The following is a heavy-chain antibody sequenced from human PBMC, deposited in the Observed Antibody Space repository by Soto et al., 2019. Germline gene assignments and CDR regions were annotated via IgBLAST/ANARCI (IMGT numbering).Heavy chain of an antibody. CDR3: ARGGTTSLDY. D-gene: IGHD1-1*01. Sequence: ASVKVSCKASGGTFSSYAISWVRQAPGQGLEWMGGIIPIFGGPISAQKFQGRVTMTRDTSISTAYLELSRLRSDDTAVYYCARGGTTSLDYWGQGTQVTVSS. CDR2: IIPIFGGP. J-gene: IGHJ4*02. CDR1: GGTFSSYA. V-gene: IGHV1-2*02.